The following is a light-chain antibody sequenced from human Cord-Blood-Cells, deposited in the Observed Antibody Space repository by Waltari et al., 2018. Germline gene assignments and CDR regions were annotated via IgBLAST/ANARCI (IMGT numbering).Light chain of an antibody. CDR1: SSDVGGYNY. J-gene: IGLJ1*01. Sequence: QSALTQPRSVSGSPGQSVTISCTGTSSDVGGYNYVSWYQQHPGKAPKHMIDALRKGPAGVPDRCSGAKSGNTASLTISGLQADDEADYCCCSYAGSYTYVFGTGTKVTVL. CDR2: ALR. CDR3: CSYAGSYTYV. V-gene: IGLV2-11*01.